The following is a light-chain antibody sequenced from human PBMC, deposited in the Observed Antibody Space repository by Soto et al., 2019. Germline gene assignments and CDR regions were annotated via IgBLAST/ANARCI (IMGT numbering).Light chain of an antibody. Sequence: EIVMTQSPATLPVSPGERATLSCRASQSVNNNLAWYQQKPGQAPRLLIYGSSTRATGIPARFSGSGSATEFNLTISSLQSEDLAVYYCQQYNNWPKTFGQGTKVEIK. CDR1: QSVNNN. V-gene: IGKV3-15*01. J-gene: IGKJ1*01. CDR3: QQYNNWPKT. CDR2: GSS.